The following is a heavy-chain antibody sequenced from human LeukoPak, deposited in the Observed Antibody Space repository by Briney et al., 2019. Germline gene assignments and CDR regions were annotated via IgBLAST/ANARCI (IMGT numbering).Heavy chain of an antibody. V-gene: IGHV3-23*01. J-gene: IGHJ4*02. CDR3: ARIGYSSSSFDY. Sequence: GGSLRLSCVASGFTFSSYAMNWVRQAPGMGLEWVSVITSSGGSTAYADSVRGRFTISRDNSKNTLYMQINSLRAEDTAVYHCARIGYSSSSFDYWGQGTLVIVSS. D-gene: IGHD6-13*01. CDR2: ITSSGGST. CDR1: GFTFSSYA.